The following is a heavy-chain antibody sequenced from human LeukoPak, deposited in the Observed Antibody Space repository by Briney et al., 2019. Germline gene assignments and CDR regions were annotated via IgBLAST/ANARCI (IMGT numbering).Heavy chain of an antibody. D-gene: IGHD2-2*01. V-gene: IGHV1-18*01. Sequence: ASVKVSCQASRYTFTSYGISWVRQAPGQGLEWVGWISAYNGNTNYAQKLQGRVTMTTDTSTSTAYMELRSLRSDDTGVYFCARERDYCSGSACYGSDYWGQGTLVTVSS. CDR3: ARERDYCSGSACYGSDY. CDR2: ISAYNGNT. CDR1: RYTFTSYG. J-gene: IGHJ4*02.